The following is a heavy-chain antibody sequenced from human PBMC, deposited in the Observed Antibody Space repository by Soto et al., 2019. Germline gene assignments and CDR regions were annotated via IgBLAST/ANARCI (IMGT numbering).Heavy chain of an antibody. CDR3: AKGREDSGYYSLFHY. J-gene: IGHJ4*02. V-gene: IGHV3-9*01. CDR1: GFTFDDYA. CDR2: ISWNSGSI. Sequence: EVQLVESGGGLVQPGRSLRLSCAASGFTFDDYAMHWVRQAPGKGLEWVSGISWNSGSIGYADSVKGRFTISRDNAKNSLYQQMNSLRAEDTALYYCAKGREDSGYYSLFHYWGQGTLVTVSS. D-gene: IGHD3-22*01.